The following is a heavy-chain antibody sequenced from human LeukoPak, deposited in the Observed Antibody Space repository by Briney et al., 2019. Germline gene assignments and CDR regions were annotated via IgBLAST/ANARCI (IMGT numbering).Heavy chain of an antibody. D-gene: IGHD2-2*01. Sequence: GRSLRLSCAASGFTFSSYAIHWVRQAPGKGLEWVAVISYDGSNKYYADSVKGRFTISRDNSKNTLYLQMNSLRAEDTAVYYCAKAANVVVPAAMSGSRAPFDYWGQGTLVTVSS. J-gene: IGHJ4*02. CDR3: AKAANVVVPAAMSGSRAPFDY. CDR2: ISYDGSNK. CDR1: GFTFSSYA. V-gene: IGHV3-30-3*01.